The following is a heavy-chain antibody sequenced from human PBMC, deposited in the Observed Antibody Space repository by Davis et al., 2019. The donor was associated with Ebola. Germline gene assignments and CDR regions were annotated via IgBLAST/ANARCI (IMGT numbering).Heavy chain of an antibody. CDR1: GYTFKNYA. J-gene: IGHJ3*02. V-gene: IGHV1-18*01. D-gene: IGHD1-26*01. CDR3: ARVLYSGSYYGAFDI. CDR2: ISAYNGNT. Sequence: ASVKVSCRASGYTFKNYAISWVRQAPGQGLEWMGWISAYNGNTNYAQKLQGRVTMTTDTSTSTAYMELKSLRSDDTAVYYCARVLYSGSYYGAFDIWGQGTMVTVSS.